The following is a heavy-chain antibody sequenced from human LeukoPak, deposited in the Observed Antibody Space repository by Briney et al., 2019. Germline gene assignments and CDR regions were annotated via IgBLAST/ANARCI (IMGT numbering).Heavy chain of an antibody. Sequence: PETLSLTCTVSGGSISSYYWSWIRQPAGKGLEWIGRIYTSGSTNYNPSLKSRVTMSVDTSKNQFSLKLSSVTAADTAVYYCARDLGSGWYRYFDYWGQGTLVTVSS. J-gene: IGHJ4*02. V-gene: IGHV4-4*07. CDR3: ARDLGSGWYRYFDY. D-gene: IGHD6-19*01. CDR2: IYTSGST. CDR1: GGSISSYY.